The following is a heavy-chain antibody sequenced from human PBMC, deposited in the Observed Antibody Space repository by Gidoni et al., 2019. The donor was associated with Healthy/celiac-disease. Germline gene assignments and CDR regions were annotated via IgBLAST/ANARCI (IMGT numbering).Heavy chain of an antibody. CDR3: ARHGTDAFDI. CDR1: GGSISSYY. J-gene: IGHJ3*02. D-gene: IGHD1-26*01. V-gene: IGHV4-59*08. Sequence: QVQLQESGPGLVKPSATLSLTCTVPGGSISSYYWSWIRQPPGKGLEWIGYIDYSGSTNYNPSLKSRVTISVDTSKNQFSLKLSSVTAADTAVYYCARHGTDAFDIWGQGTMVTVSS. CDR2: IDYSGST.